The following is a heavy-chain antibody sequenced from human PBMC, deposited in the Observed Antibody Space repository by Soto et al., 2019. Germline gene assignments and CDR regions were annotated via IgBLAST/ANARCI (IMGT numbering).Heavy chain of an antibody. CDR1: GYSFTSYW. J-gene: IGHJ6*02. CDR3: ARHYCSSTSCCPVYYYYYGMDV. Sequence: PGESLKISCKGSGYSFTSYWIGWVRQMPGKGLEWMGIIYPGDSDTRYSPSFQGQVTISADKSISTAYLQWSSLKASDTAMYYCARHYCSSTSCCPVYYYYYGMDVWGQGTTVT. V-gene: IGHV5-51*01. D-gene: IGHD2-2*01. CDR2: IYPGDSDT.